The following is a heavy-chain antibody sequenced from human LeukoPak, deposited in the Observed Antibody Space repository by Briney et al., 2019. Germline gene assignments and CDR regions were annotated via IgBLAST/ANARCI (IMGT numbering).Heavy chain of an antibody. CDR1: GFTFGDYA. J-gene: IGHJ6*03. CDR2: TRSKAYGGTT. V-gene: IGHV3-49*04. Sequence: GRSLRLSCTASGFTFGDYAMSWVRQAPGKGLEWVGFTRSKAYGGTTEYAASVKGRFTISRDDSKSIAYLQMNSLKTEDTAVYYCTRDAPLYSSSWTYYYYYYYMDVWGKGTTVTVSS. CDR3: TRDAPLYSSSWTYYYYYYYMDV. D-gene: IGHD6-13*01.